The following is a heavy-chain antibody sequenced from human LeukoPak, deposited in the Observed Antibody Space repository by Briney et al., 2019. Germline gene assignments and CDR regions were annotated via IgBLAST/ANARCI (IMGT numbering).Heavy chain of an antibody. CDR2: ISHDGSNK. CDR1: GFTFSSYG. J-gene: IGHJ4*02. D-gene: IGHD6-6*01. Sequence: PGRSLRLSCAASGFTFSSYGMHWVRQAPGKGLEWVAVISHDGSNKYYADSVKGRFTISRDNSKNTLYLQMNSLRAEDTAVYYCAKGLYSSSSYSYWGQGTLVTVSS. V-gene: IGHV3-30*18. CDR3: AKGLYSSSSYSY.